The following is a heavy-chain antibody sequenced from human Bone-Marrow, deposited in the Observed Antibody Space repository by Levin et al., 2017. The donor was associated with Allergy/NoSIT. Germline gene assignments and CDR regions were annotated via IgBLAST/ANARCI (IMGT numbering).Heavy chain of an antibody. Sequence: LSLTCAASGFTFSSSSMNWVRQAPGKGLEWVSSISSSSSYIYYADSVKGRFTISRDNAKNSLYLQMNSLRAEDTAVYYCARVWYSSGWYVSIWGQGTMVTVSS. V-gene: IGHV3-21*01. CDR2: ISSSSSYI. CDR3: ARVWYSSGWYVSI. J-gene: IGHJ3*02. CDR1: GFTFSSSS. D-gene: IGHD6-19*01.